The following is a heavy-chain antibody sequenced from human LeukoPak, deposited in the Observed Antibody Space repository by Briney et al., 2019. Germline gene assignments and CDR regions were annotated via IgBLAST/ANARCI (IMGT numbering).Heavy chain of an antibody. CDR2: ISSSSSTT. J-gene: IGHJ4*02. Sequence: GGSLRLSCAASGLSFSFYSMNWVRQAPGKGLEWVSYISSSSSTTYYADSVKGRFTISRDNAKDSLYLQMNSLRAEDTAVYYCARNYDCAWGSRRYFDYWGQGTLVTVSS. CDR1: GLSFSFYS. V-gene: IGHV3-48*04. D-gene: IGHD3-16*01. CDR3: ARNYDCAWGSRRYFDY.